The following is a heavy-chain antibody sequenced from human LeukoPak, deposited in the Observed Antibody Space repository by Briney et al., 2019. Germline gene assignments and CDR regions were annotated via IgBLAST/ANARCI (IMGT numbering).Heavy chain of an antibody. J-gene: IGHJ4*02. V-gene: IGHV1-18*04. CDR3: ARDRGYGVDTFDY. D-gene: IGHD5/OR15-5a*01. CDR2: IGPHNGDT. Sequence: ASVKVSCKSSGSSFTTYGVSWVRQAPGQGLEWMGWIGPHNGDTNYAQRFEGGVTMTTDTSASTVYMEVTSLTSDDTAVYYCARDRGYGVDTFDYWGQGTLVIVSS. CDR1: GSSFTTYG.